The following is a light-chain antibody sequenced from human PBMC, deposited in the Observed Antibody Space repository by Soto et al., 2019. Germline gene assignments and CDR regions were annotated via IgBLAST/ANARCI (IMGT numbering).Light chain of an antibody. J-gene: IGLJ3*02. CDR3: LLYYGGAQLV. Sequence: QAVVTQEPSLTVSPGGTVTLTCASSTGAVTSGNYPSWFQQKPGQTPRTLIYTTNSRHSWTPARFSGSLLGDKAALTLSGVQPEDDADYYCLLYYGGAQLVFGGGIKLTVL. V-gene: IGLV7-43*01. CDR2: TTN. CDR1: TGAVTSGNY.